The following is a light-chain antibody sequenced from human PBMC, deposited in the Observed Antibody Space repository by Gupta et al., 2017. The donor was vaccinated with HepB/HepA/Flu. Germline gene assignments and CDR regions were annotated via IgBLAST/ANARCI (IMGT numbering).Light chain of an antibody. CDR1: SSDVGGYNY. CDR3: SSYTSSSTVV. V-gene: IGLV2-14*01. J-gene: IGLJ2*01. CDR2: DVR. Sequence: QSALTQPASVSGSPGQSITISCTGTSSDVGGYNYVSWYQQHPGKAPKLMIYDVRNRPSGVSNRFSGSKSGNTASLTISGLQEEDEADYYCSSYTSSSTVVFGGGTKLTVL.